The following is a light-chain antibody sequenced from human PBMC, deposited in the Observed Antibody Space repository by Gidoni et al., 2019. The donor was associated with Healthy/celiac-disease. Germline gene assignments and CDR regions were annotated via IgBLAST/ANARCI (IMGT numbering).Light chain of an antibody. CDR2: DAS. CDR1: QRVSSY. V-gene: IGKV3-11*01. J-gene: IGKJ4*01. CDR3: QQRSNWQLT. Sequence: EIVLTQSPATLALSPGESATLSCRASQRVSSYLAWYQQKPGQAPRLLIYDASNRATGIPARFSGSGSGTDFTLTISSLEPEDFAVYYCQQRSNWQLTFGGGTKVEIK.